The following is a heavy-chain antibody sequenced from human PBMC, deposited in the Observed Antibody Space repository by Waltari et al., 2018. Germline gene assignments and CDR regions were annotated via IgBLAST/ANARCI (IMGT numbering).Heavy chain of an antibody. CDR3: ARGDDRPARYFFDS. D-gene: IGHD3-16*01. Sequence: QVQLRESGPGLVKPPQTLSLTCSVSGCPINSAYYYWGWVRKAADKGLEWIGRTYSNGESRYSPSLDRRVTISVDRSRNQFSLSLRSVTAADTAMYYCARGDDRPARYFFDSWGQGILVTVSS. CDR2: TYSNGES. J-gene: IGHJ5*01. CDR1: GCPINSAYYY. V-gene: IGHV4-61*02.